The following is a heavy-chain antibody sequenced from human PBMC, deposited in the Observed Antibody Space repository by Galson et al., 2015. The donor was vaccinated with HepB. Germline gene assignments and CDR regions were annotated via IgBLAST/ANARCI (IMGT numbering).Heavy chain of an antibody. J-gene: IGHJ4*02. CDR3: ARVSRIAAAGYFDY. Sequence: SVKVSCKASGYTFTSYAMNWERQAPGQGLEWMGWINTNTGNPTYAQGFTGRFVFSLDTSVSTAYLQISSLKAEDTAVYYCARVSRIAAAGYFDYWGQGTLVTVSS. D-gene: IGHD6-13*01. CDR2: INTNTGNP. V-gene: IGHV7-4-1*02. CDR1: GYTFTSYA.